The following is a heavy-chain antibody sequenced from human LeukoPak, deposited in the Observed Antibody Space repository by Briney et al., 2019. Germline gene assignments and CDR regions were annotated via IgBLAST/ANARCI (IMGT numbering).Heavy chain of an antibody. V-gene: IGHV3-49*04. J-gene: IGHJ4*02. CDR3: TRAPSSY. CDR1: GFTFSDYA. D-gene: IGHD3-10*01. Sequence: QPGGSLRLSCTASGFTFSDYAMSWVRQAPGKGLEWVGFIRSKAYGGTTEYAASVKGRFTISRDDSKSIAYLQMNSLKTEDTAVYYCTRAPSSYWGQGTLVTVSS. CDR2: IRSKAYGGTT.